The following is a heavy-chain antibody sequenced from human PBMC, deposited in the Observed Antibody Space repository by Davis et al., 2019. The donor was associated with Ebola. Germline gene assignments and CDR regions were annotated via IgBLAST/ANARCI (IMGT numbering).Heavy chain of an antibody. CDR2: IYSGDSDT. CDR3: ASTSRGWYALTYYYGMDV. CDR1: GYSFTNYW. V-gene: IGHV5-51*01. Sequence: GESLKISCQGSGYSFTNYWIAWVRQMPGKGPEWMGIIYSGDSDTRYSPSFEGQVTISVDRSISTAYLQWSGLKASDTAMYYCASTSRGWYALTYYYGMDVWGQGTTVTVSS. D-gene: IGHD6-19*01. J-gene: IGHJ6*02.